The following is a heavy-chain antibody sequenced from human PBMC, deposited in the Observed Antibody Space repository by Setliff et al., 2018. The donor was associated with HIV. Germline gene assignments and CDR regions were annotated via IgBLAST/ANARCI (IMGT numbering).Heavy chain of an antibody. V-gene: IGHV1-69*05. CDR3: ARGPYYFDY. Sequence: ASVKVSCKASGYTFTSYYMHWVRQAPGQGLEWMGGIIPIFGTANYAQKFQGRVTITTDESTSTAYMELSSLRSEDTAVYYCARGPYYFDYWGQGTLVTVSS. CDR2: IIPIFGTA. CDR1: GYTFTSYY. J-gene: IGHJ4*02.